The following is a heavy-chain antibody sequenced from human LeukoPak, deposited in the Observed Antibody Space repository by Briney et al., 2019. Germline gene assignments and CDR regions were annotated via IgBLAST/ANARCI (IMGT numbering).Heavy chain of an antibody. Sequence: SVKVSCKASGGTFSSYAISWVRQAPGQGLEWMGGIIPIFGTANYAQKFQGRVTITADESTSTAYMELSSLRSEDTAVYYCARDRYSSSCFDYWGQGTLVTVSS. CDR2: IIPIFGTA. D-gene: IGHD6-6*01. J-gene: IGHJ4*02. CDR1: GGTFSSYA. V-gene: IGHV1-69*13. CDR3: ARDRYSSSCFDY.